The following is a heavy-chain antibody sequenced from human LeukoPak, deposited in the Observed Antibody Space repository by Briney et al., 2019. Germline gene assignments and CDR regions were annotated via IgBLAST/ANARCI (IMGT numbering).Heavy chain of an antibody. CDR1: GFTFDDYA. J-gene: IGHJ4*02. Sequence: GGSLRLSCAASGFTFDDYAMHWVRQAPGKGLEWVSGISWNSGSIGYADSVKGRFTISRDNAKNSLYLQMNSLRAEDTAVYYCARGSDYYDSSGYLYYFDYWGQGTLVTVSS. CDR2: ISWNSGSI. CDR3: ARGSDYYDSSGYLYYFDY. D-gene: IGHD3-22*01. V-gene: IGHV3-9*01.